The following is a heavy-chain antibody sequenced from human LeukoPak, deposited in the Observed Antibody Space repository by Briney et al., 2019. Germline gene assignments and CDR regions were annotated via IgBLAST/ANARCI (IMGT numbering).Heavy chain of an antibody. CDR3: ANKGWGGYGSGSYYPLLY. J-gene: IGHJ4*02. D-gene: IGHD3-10*01. CDR1: GFTFRSYA. Sequence: GGSLRLSCGASGFTFRSYAVTWVRQARGKGLELVSDISVSGGTTYYADSVRGRCIISRDNSRNTADLQLNSLRAEDPGVYYCANKGWGGYGSGSYYPLLYWGQGALVTVSS. CDR2: ISVSGGTT. V-gene: IGHV3-23*01.